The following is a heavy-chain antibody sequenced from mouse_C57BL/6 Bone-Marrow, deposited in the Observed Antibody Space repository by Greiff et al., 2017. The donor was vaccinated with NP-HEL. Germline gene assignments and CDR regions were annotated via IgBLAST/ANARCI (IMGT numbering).Heavy chain of an antibody. CDR1: GYTFTSYW. V-gene: IGHV1-50*01. CDR3: ARDWARDY. J-gene: IGHJ2*01. Sequence: QVQLQQPGAELVKPGASVKLSCKASGYTFTSYWMQRVKQRPGQGLEWIGEIDPSDSYTNYNQKFKGKATLTVDTSSSTAYMQLSSLTSEDSAVYYCARDWARDYWGQGTTLTVSS. D-gene: IGHD4-1*01. CDR2: IDPSDSYT.